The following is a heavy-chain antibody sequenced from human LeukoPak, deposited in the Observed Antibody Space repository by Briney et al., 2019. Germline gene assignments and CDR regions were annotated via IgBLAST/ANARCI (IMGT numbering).Heavy chain of an antibody. CDR1: GFTFSSYG. V-gene: IGHV3-23*01. J-gene: IGHJ4*02. Sequence: PGGSLRLSCAASGFTFSSYGMTWVRQAPGKGLEWVSGFGTSGGSTYYADSVKGRFTISRDNSKNTLYLQMNSLTAEDTAVYYCAKTTANLDYWGQGTLVTVSS. CDR3: AKTTANLDY. D-gene: IGHD4-17*01. CDR2: FGTSGGST.